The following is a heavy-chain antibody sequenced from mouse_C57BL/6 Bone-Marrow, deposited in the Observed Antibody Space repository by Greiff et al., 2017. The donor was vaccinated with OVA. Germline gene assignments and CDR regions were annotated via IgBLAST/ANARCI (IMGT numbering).Heavy chain of an antibody. CDR1: GYTFTSYG. CDR3: ARGKLGDWYFDV. Sequence: QVQLQQSGAELARPGASVKLSCKASGYTFTSYGISWVKQRTGQGLEWIGEIYPRSGNTYYNEKFKGKATLTADKSSSTAYMELRSLTSEESAVYFCARGKLGDWYFDVWGTGTTVTVSS. J-gene: IGHJ1*03. V-gene: IGHV1-81*01. D-gene: IGHD4-1*01. CDR2: IYPRSGNT.